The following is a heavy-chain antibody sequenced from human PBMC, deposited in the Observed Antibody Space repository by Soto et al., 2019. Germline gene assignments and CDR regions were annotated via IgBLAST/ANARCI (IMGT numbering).Heavy chain of an antibody. CDR3: ARDYYRLNSCYGVSMDV. Sequence: QVQLVESGGGVVQPGRSLRLSCAASGFTFSSYAMHWVRQAPGKGLEWVAVISYDGSNKNYADSVKGRFTISRDNSKNPLYLQMNSLRAEDTAVYYCARDYYRLNSCYGVSMDVW. V-gene: IGHV3-30-3*01. D-gene: IGHD5-12*01. CDR2: ISYDGSNK. J-gene: IGHJ6*01. CDR1: GFTFSSYA.